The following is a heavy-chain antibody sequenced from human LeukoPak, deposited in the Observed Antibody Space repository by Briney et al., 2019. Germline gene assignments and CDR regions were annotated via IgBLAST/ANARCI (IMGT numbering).Heavy chain of an antibody. J-gene: IGHJ5*02. CDR3: AKGSGRPNWFDP. CDR1: GXTLNNYD. D-gene: IGHD3-10*01. V-gene: IGHV3-23*01. CDR2: ISGSSGGTT. Sequence: GGSLRLSCADSGXTLNNYDMSWVRQAPGKGLEWVSAISGSSGGTTYHAGSVKGRFTISRDNSKNTLYLQMNSLRAEDTAVYYCAKGSGRPNWFDPWGQGTLVTVSS.